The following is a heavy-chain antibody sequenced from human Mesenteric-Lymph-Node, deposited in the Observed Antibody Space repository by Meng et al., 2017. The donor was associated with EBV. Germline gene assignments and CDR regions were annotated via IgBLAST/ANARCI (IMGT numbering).Heavy chain of an antibody. V-gene: IGHV1-69*01. Sequence: QVELVQSGGDVKKPGYSVKVSCNASCGSFSSCAISWVRQAPGQRLEWMGGIILIFCTASYEQKFQGRVTITADESTSTAYMELSSLRSEDTAVYYCARDSWSGYPYIDYWGQGTLVTVSS. CDR3: ARDSWSGYPYIDY. D-gene: IGHD3-3*01. CDR1: CGSFSSCA. CDR2: IILIFCTA. J-gene: IGHJ4*02.